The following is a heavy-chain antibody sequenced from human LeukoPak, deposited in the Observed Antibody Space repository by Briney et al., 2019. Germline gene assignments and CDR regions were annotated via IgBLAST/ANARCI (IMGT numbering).Heavy chain of an antibody. V-gene: IGHV3-30*02. Sequence: PGGPLRLSCAASGFTFSSYGMHWVRQAPGKGLEWVAFIRYDGSNKYYADSVKGRFTISRDNSKNTLYLQMNSLRAEDTAVYYCAKDVSTYCSSTSCSLGGDYWGQGTLVTVSS. J-gene: IGHJ4*02. CDR3: AKDVSTYCSSTSCSLGGDY. CDR1: GFTFSSYG. D-gene: IGHD2-2*01. CDR2: IRYDGSNK.